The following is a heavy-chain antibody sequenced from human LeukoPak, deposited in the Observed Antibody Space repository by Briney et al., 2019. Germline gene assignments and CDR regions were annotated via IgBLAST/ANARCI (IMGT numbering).Heavy chain of an antibody. CDR2: INPNSGGT. CDR3: ARDRYYDSSGYYYGVYYYYGMDV. J-gene: IGHJ6*02. V-gene: IGHV1-2*02. D-gene: IGHD3-22*01. Sequence: ASVKVSCKASGYTFTGYYMHWVRQAPGQGLEWMGWINPNSGGTNYAQTFQGRVTMTRDTSISTAYMELSRLRSDDTAVYYCARDRYYDSSGYYYGVYYYYGMDVWGQGTTVTVSS. CDR1: GYTFTGYY.